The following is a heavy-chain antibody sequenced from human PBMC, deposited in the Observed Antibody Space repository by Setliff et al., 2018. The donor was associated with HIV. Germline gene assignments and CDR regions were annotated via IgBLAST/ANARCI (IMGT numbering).Heavy chain of an antibody. CDR1: DYTFTNYG. CDR2: ISNYNGNT. CDR3: ARASGGNSVENGFDI. V-gene: IGHV1-18*01. D-gene: IGHD1-26*01. J-gene: IGHJ3*02. Sequence: VASVKVSCKTSDYTFTNYGIYWVRQAPGQGLEWMGWISNYNGNTNYAQKFHGRVTMTTGTSTRTAHMEMRGLTYDDTAVYYCARASGGNSVENGFDIWGQGTMVTVSS.